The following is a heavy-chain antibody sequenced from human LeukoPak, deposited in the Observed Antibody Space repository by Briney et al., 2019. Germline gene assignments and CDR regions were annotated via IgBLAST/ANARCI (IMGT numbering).Heavy chain of an antibody. Sequence: GGSLRLSCAASGFTFSSYGMHWVRQAPGKGLEWVAVIWYDGSNKYYADSVKGRFTISRYNSKNTLYLQMNSLRAEDTAVYYCARDRCRSGGSCYLFDYWGQGTLVTVSA. V-gene: IGHV3-33*01. CDR2: IWYDGSNK. CDR3: ARDRCRSGGSCYLFDY. CDR1: GFTFSSYG. J-gene: IGHJ4*02. D-gene: IGHD2-15*01.